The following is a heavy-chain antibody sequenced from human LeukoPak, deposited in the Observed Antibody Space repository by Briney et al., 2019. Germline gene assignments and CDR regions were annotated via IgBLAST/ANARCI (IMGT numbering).Heavy chain of an antibody. Sequence: GGSLRLSCGASGFTFSRHWVGWVRQAPGKGVEWVANIKTVARQNLHVPSHKGRHTVHRDNAPNSLHLEMNSLRADDTAVYYCARHGDFCFDQWGPGTLVSVSS. CDR2: IKTVARQN. J-gene: IGHJ4*02. D-gene: IGHD4-17*01. CDR3: ARHGDFCFDQ. CDR1: GFTFSRHW. V-gene: IGHV3-7*01.